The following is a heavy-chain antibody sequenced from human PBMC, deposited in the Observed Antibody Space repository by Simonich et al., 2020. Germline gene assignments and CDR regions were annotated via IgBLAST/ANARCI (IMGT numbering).Heavy chain of an antibody. CDR1: GFTFSSYW. CDR3: ARNRLDY. V-gene: IGHV3-74*01. CDR2: SKSEGSST. J-gene: IGHJ4*02. Sequence: EVQLVESGGGLVQPGGSLRLSCAASGFTFSSYWMHWFRQAPGKGLGWGPRSKSEGSSTSYADSVKGRFTISRDNAKNTLYLQMNSLRAEDTAVYYCARNRLDYWGQGTLVTVSS.